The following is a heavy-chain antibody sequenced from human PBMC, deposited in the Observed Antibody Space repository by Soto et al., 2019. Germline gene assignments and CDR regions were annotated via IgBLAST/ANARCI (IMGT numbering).Heavy chain of an antibody. J-gene: IGHJ4*02. CDR2: IYHSGST. D-gene: IGHD5-18*01. Sequence: SETLSLTCAVSGASISTNNWWSWVRQPPGKGLEWIGEIYHSGSTNYSPSLKSRVTISVDKSKNQFSLKLSSVTTADTAVYHCARKGYDYGLRYFDSWGQGTLVTVSS. CDR1: GASISTNNW. CDR3: ARKGYDYGLRYFDS. V-gene: IGHV4-4*02.